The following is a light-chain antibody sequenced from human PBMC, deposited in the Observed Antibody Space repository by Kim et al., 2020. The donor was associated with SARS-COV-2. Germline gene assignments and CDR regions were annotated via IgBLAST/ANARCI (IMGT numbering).Light chain of an antibody. Sequence: LSASVGDRVTIPCRASQSISSWLAWYQQKPGKAPKLLIYDASTLESGVPSRFSGSGSGTEFTLTISSLQPDDFATYYCQQYNHYWTFGQGTKV. CDR3: QQYNHYWT. CDR1: QSISSW. J-gene: IGKJ1*01. V-gene: IGKV1-5*01. CDR2: DAS.